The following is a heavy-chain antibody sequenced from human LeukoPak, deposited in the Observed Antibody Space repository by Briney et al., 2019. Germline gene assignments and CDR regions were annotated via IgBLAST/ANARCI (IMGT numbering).Heavy chain of an antibody. CDR3: ARDNGDYWFDY. D-gene: IGHD4-17*01. CDR1: GYTFTSYG. J-gene: IGHJ4*02. CDR2: INPNSGGT. V-gene: IGHV1-2*02. Sequence: ASVKVSFKASGYTFTSYGISWVRQAPGQGLEWMGWINPNSGGTNYAQKFQGRVTMTRDTSISTAYMELTRLRSDDTAVYYCARDNGDYWFDYWGQGTLVTVSS.